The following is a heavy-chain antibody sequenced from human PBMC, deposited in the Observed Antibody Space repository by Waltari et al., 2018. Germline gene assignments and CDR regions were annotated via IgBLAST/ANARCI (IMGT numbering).Heavy chain of an antibody. V-gene: IGHV3-53*04. CDR3: ARGFTLILGP. CDR2: LYSDGRT. CDR1: GLDVNRNY. Sequence: EMQLVESEGGLVQPGGSLTLSCTASGLDVNRNYMSWVRQAPGKGPEWVSVLYSDGRTFYADSVKGRFTISRHDSKNTLYLQLNSLTPDDTAVYYCARGFTLILGPWGQGALVTVSS. J-gene: IGHJ5*02. D-gene: IGHD3-16*01.